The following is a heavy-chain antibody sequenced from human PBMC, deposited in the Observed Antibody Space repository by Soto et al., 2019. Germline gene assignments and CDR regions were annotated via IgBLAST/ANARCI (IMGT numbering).Heavy chain of an antibody. CDR2: TYYRSKWYN. D-gene: IGHD6-6*01. CDR1: GDSVSSNSAA. J-gene: IGHJ6*02. Sequence: PSQTLSLTCALSGDSVSSNSAAWNWIRQSPSRGLEWLGRTYYRSKWYNDYAVSVKSRITTNPDTSKNQFSLQLNSVTPEDTAVYYCARDPTLIAARGVYYYGMDFWGQGTTVTV. CDR3: ARDPTLIAARGVYYYGMDF. V-gene: IGHV6-1*01.